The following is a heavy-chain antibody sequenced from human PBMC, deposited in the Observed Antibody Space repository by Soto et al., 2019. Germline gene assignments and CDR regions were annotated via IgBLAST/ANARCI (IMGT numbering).Heavy chain of an antibody. J-gene: IGHJ6*02. D-gene: IGHD1-7*01. CDR2: ISYEGSKQ. Sequence: QVQLVESGGGVVQPGRSLRLSCEGSGFTFGYYGMHWVRQAPGKGLEWLAVISYEGSKQYYGDSVTDRFTVSRDKSKNTVYLEVNSQLPEDTLVYYCAQMGHGPIVENYFCSYLLDVWGPGTPVTVS. CDR1: GFTFGYYG. CDR3: AQMGHGPIVENYFCSYLLDV. V-gene: IGHV3-30*18.